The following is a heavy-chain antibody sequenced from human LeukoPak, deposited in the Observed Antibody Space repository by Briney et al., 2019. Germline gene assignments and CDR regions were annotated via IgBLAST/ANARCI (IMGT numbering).Heavy chain of an antibody. J-gene: IGHJ4*02. CDR1: GFTFSSYW. V-gene: IGHV3-74*01. Sequence: PGGSLRLSCAASGFTFSSYWMHWVRQAPGKGLVWVSRINSDGSSTSYADSVKGRFTISRDNSKNTLYLQMNSLRAEDTAVYYCARDGAAAGFDYWGQGTLVTVSS. CDR3: ARDGAAAGFDY. D-gene: IGHD6-13*01. CDR2: INSDGSST.